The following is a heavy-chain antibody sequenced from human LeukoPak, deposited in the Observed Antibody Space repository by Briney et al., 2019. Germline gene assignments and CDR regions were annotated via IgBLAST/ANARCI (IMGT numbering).Heavy chain of an antibody. CDR1: GSTFSSYE. CDR3: ARDGNDILTGYYPQPPDFDY. J-gene: IGHJ4*02. D-gene: IGHD3-9*01. CDR2: ISSSGSTI. V-gene: IGHV3-48*03. Sequence: PGGSLRLSCAASGSTFSSYEMNWVRQAPGKGLEWVSYISSSGSTIYYADSVKGRFTISRDNAKSSLYLQMNSLRAEDTAVYYCARDGNDILTGYYPQPPDFDYWGQGTLVTVSS.